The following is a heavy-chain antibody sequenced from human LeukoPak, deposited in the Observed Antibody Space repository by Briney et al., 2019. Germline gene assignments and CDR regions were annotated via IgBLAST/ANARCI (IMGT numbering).Heavy chain of an antibody. V-gene: IGHV3-21*01. J-gene: IGHJ4*02. CDR2: ISSSNTYI. D-gene: IGHD6-13*01. CDR3: ARDLSSYFDY. CDR1: GFTFTTYS. Sequence: PGGSLRLSCAASGFTFTTYSMDWVRQAPGKGLEWVSSISSSNTYIYYADSVKGRFTISRNNAVNSVYLQMSGLSAEDTALYFCARDLSSYFDYWGQGALVTVSS.